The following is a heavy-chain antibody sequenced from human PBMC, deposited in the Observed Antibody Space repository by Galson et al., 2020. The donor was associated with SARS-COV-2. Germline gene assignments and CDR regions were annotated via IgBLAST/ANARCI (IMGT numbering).Heavy chain of an antibody. CDR3: ARDGVAAAAFKYYYYYMDV. V-gene: IGHV3-11*04. D-gene: IGHD6-13*01. Sequence: GESLKISCAASGFTFSDYYMSWIRQAPGKGLEWVSYISSSGSTIYYADSVKGRFTISRDNAKNSLYLQMNSLRAEDTAVYYCARDGVAAAAFKYYYYYMDVWGKGTTVTISS. CDR1: GFTFSDYY. J-gene: IGHJ6*03. CDR2: ISSSGSTI.